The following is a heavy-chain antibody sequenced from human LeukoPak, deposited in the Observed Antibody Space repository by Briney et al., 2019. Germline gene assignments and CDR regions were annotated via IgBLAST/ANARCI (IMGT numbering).Heavy chain of an antibody. CDR3: ARDPDYYDSSGYAYNWFDP. D-gene: IGHD3-22*01. J-gene: IGHJ5*02. CDR1: GGTFSGYA. CDR2: IIPIFGTA. V-gene: IGHV1-69*13. Sequence: SVKVSCKASGGTFSGYAISWVRQAPGQGLEWMGGIIPIFGTANYAQKFQGRVTITADESTSTAYMELSSLRSEDTAVYYCARDPDYYDSSGYAYNWFDPWGQGTLVTVSS.